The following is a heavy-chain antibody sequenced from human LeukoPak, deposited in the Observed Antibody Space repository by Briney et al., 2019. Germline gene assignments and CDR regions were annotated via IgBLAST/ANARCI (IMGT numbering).Heavy chain of an antibody. V-gene: IGHV3-48*01. D-gene: IGHD6-13*01. J-gene: IGHJ4*02. CDR3: ATLRPRQQLVVDH. CDR1: GFNFSSYG. Sequence: GGSLRLSRAASGFNFSSYGMNWVRPAPRKGLEGVSYITRSGSTMYCADHVKGRFTISRDKAKNSLYLQMSSLRAEDTAVYYCATLRPRQQLVVDHWGQGTLVTVSS. CDR2: ITRSGSTM.